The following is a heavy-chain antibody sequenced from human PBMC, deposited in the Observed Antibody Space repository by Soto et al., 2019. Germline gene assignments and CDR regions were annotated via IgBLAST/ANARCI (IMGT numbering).Heavy chain of an antibody. V-gene: IGHV3-7*03. Sequence: DVQLVESGGDLVQPGGSLRLSCVASGFTFSPYWMSWVRQAPGRGLQWVATINNDGSEKYYADSVKGRFTISRDNARDLVYLQLTSLRAEDTAIYYCARGFNQDYWGQGTLVAVSS. CDR3: ARGFNQDY. CDR1: GFTFSPYW. CDR2: INNDGSEK. J-gene: IGHJ4*01.